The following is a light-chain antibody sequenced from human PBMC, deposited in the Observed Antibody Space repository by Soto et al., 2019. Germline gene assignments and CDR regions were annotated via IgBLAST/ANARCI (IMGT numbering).Light chain of an antibody. Sequence: EMVMTQSPATLSVSPGERATLSCRASQSVSSNLAWYQQKPGQAPRLLIYDASTRATGIPARFSGSGSGIEFTLTISSLQSQDFSVYYCQQYNNCPPPTFGQGPKVQIK. CDR1: QSVSSN. CDR2: DAS. CDR3: QQYNNCPPPT. J-gene: IGKJ1*01. V-gene: IGKV3-15*01.